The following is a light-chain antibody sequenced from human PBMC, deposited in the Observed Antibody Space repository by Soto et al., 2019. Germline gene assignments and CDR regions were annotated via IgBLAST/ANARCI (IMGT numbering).Light chain of an antibody. CDR1: QSVSSN. CDR3: QQYNSYSWR. J-gene: IGKJ1*01. Sequence: EIVMTQSPATLSVSPGERATLSCRASQSVSSNLAWYQQKPGQAPRLLIYGASTRATGIPARFSGSGSGTDFTLTISSLQPDDFATYYCQQYNSYSWRFGQGNTGDIK. CDR2: GAS. V-gene: IGKV3-15*01.